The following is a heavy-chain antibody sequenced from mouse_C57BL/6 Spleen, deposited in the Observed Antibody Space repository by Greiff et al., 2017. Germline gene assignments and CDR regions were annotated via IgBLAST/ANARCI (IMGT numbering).Heavy chain of an antibody. CDR2: INPSSGYT. J-gene: IGHJ3*01. V-gene: IGHV1-4*01. CDR3: ARSYDYDLAWFAY. Sequence: QVQLQQSGAELARPGASVKMSCKASGYTFTSYTMHWVKQRPGQGLEWIGYINPSSGYTKYNQKFKDKATLTADKSSSTAYMQLSSLTSEDSAVYYWARSYDYDLAWFAYWGQGTLVTVSA. D-gene: IGHD2-4*01. CDR1: GYTFTSYT.